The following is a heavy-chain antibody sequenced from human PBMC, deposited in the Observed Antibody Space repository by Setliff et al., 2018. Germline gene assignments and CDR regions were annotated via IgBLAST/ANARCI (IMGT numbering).Heavy chain of an antibody. D-gene: IGHD3-22*01. CDR3: ARCDCYDSSAYSPDTFDI. V-gene: IGHV4-34*01. Sequence: SETLSLTCAVYGGSFSGHHWCWIRQPPWKGLEWMGEINHSGSANYNPSLKSRVTISLDTSKNQFSLKLSAVTAADTAVYYCARCDCYDSSAYSPDTFDIWGQGTMVTVSS. J-gene: IGHJ3*02. CDR1: GGSFSGHH. CDR2: INHSGSA.